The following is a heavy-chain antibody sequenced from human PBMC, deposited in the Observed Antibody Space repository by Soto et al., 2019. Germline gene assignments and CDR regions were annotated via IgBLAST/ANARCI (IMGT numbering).Heavy chain of an antibody. CDR3: ATSFITTVGTTA. Sequence: EVQLVESGGGLVQPGGSLRLSCEASGFTFSNYGINWVRQAPGKGLEWVSQISSSSSTIYYAGSVKGRFSISRDNAKNSLYLQMSSLRGEDTAVYYCATSFITTVGTTAWGQGTQVTVSS. V-gene: IGHV3-48*01. CDR2: ISSSSSTI. CDR1: GFTFSNYG. D-gene: IGHD1-1*01. J-gene: IGHJ4*02.